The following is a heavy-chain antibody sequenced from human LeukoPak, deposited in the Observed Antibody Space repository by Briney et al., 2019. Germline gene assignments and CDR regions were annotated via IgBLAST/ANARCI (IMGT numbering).Heavy chain of an antibody. CDR2: IYYSGST. CDR3: ASSEGPKKLFVY. J-gene: IGHJ4*02. CDR1: GGSISSYY. V-gene: IGHV4-59*08. D-gene: IGHD2-15*01. Sequence: SETLSLTCTVSGGSISSYYWSWIRQPPGKGLEWIGYIYYSGSTNYNPSLKSRVAISVDTSKNQFSLKLSSVTAADTAVYYCASSEGPKKLFVYWGQGTLVTVSS.